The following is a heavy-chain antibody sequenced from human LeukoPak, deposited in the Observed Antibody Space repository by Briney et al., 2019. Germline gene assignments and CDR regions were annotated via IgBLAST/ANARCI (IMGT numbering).Heavy chain of an antibody. J-gene: IGHJ6*03. CDR3: ARDVAEDYYYYYKDV. V-gene: IGHV3-53*01. CDR1: GVTVSTNY. CDR2: IYSGGST. Sequence: GGSLRLSCAASGVTVSTNYMSWVRQAPGKGLEWVSLIYSGGSTYYADSVKGRFTISRDNSKNTLYLQMNSLKAEDTAVYYCARDVAEDYYYYYKDVWGKGTTVTVSS.